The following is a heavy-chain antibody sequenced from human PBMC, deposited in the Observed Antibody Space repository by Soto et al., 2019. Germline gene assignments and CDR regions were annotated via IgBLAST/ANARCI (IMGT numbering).Heavy chain of an antibody. CDR3: ARGGLIVLQ. D-gene: IGHD3-22*01. CDR2: IYSGGST. J-gene: IGHJ4*02. Sequence: EVQLVESGGGLIQPGGSLRLSCVASGVTAKSNYMSWVRQAPGKGLEWVSLIYSGGSTSYADSVKGRFTISRDNSKNTLYLQMNSLRAEDTAVYYCARGGLIVLQWGQGTLVTVSS. CDR1: GVTAKSNY. V-gene: IGHV3-53*01.